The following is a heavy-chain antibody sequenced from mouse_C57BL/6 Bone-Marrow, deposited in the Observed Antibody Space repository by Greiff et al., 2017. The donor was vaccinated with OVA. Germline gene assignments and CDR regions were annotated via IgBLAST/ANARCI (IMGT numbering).Heavy chain of an antibody. Sequence: EVKLVESGGGLVKPGGSLKLSCAASGFTFSSYAMSWVRQTPEKRLEWVATISDGGSYTYYPDNVKGRFTISRDNAKNNLYLQMSHLKSEDTAMYYCARDRGYWAYWGQGTLVTVSA. V-gene: IGHV5-4*01. CDR2: ISDGGSYT. D-gene: IGHD2-3*01. CDR1: GFTFSSYA. CDR3: ARDRGYWAY. J-gene: IGHJ3*01.